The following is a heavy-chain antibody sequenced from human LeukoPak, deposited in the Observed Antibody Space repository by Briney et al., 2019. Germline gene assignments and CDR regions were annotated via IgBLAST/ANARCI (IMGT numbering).Heavy chain of an antibody. D-gene: IGHD3-22*01. CDR2: IYTSGST. V-gene: IGHV4-4*07. CDR3: ARPYYDSSGYYLDAFDI. Sequence: SETLSLTCTVSGGSISRYYRSWIRQPPGKGLEWIGRIYTSGSTNYNPSLKSRVTMSVDTSKNQFSLKLSSVTAADTAVYYCARPYYDSSGYYLDAFDIWGQGTMVTVSS. CDR1: GGSISRYY. J-gene: IGHJ3*02.